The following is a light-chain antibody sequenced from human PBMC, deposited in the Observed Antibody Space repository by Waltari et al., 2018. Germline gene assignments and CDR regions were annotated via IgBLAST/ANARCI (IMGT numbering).Light chain of an antibody. CDR2: GAS. CDR3: QQYDNWPPLT. V-gene: IGKV3-15*01. CDR1: QSVGTN. J-gene: IGKJ4*01. Sequence: EIAMTQSPATLSVSPGQSATLSCRASQSVGTNLAWYEQKPGQAPRLLIYGASTRATGIPARFSGSGAGTEFTLTISSLQSEDFAVYYCQQYDNWPPLTFGGGTKVEIK.